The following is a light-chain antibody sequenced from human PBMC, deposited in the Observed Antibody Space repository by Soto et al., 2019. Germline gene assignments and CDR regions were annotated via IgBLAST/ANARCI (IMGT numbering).Light chain of an antibody. J-gene: IGKJ1*01. CDR1: QSVSNN. CDR2: GAS. V-gene: IGKV3-15*01. CDR3: QQYNDWPRT. Sequence: EIVLTQSPGTLSLSPGERATLSCRASQSVSNNYLAWYQQKPGQAPRLLIYGASNRATGIPARFTGSGSGTEFTLTISSLQSEDFAFYYCQQYNDWPRTFGLGTKVDI.